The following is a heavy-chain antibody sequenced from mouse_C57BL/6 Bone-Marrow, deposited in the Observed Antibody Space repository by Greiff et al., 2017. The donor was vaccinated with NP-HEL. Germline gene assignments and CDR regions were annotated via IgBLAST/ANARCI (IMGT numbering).Heavy chain of an antibody. CDR1: GFTFSSYG. J-gene: IGHJ4*01. V-gene: IGHV5-6*02. Sequence: EVMLVESGGDLVKPGGSLKLSCAASGFTFSSYGMSWVRQTPDKRLAWVATISSGGSYTYYPDSVKGRFTISRDNAKNTLYLQMSSLKSEDTAMYYCARPPIYDRAMDYWGQGTSVTVSS. CDR2: ISSGGSYT. CDR3: ARPPIYDRAMDY. D-gene: IGHD2-3*01.